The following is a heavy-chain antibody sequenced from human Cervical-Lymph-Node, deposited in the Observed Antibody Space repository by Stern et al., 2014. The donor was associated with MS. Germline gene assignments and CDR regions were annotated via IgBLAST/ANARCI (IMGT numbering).Heavy chain of an antibody. D-gene: IGHD6-19*01. CDR2: IIPIFGTA. Sequence: QVQLVPSGAEVKKPGSSVKVSCKASGGTFSSYAISWVRQAPGQGLEWMGGIIPIFGTANYAQKFQGRVTITADESTSTAYMELSSLRSEDTAVYYCARVDSSGWYEGNYYYYYGMDVWGQGTTVTVSS. CDR1: GGTFSSYA. V-gene: IGHV1-69*01. J-gene: IGHJ6*02. CDR3: ARVDSSGWYEGNYYYYYGMDV.